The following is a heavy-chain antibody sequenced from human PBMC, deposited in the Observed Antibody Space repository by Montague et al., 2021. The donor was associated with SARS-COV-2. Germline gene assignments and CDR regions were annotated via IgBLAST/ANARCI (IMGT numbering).Heavy chain of an antibody. V-gene: IGHV4-61*02. D-gene: IGHD6-25*01. CDR3: ARDGYSSGWSGLHWFAP. CDR2: IYTSGST. Sequence: TLSLTCTVSIGSISSGSYYWSWIRQPAGKGLEWIGRIYTSGSTNYNPSLKSRVTISVDTSKNQFSLKLSSVTAADTAVYYCARDGYSSGWSGLHWFAPWGREPWSPSPQ. CDR1: IGSISSGSYY. J-gene: IGHJ5*02.